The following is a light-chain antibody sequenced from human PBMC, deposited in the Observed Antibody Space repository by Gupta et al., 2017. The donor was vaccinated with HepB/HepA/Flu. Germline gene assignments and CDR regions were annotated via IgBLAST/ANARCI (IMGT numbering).Light chain of an antibody. J-gene: IGKJ1*01. Sequence: DIQMTPSPSTLSASVGDRVTITCRASQSISSWLAWYQQKPGKAPKLLIYKASSLESGVPSRFSGSGSGTEFTLTISSLQPDDVATYYCQQYNSYSPWTFGQGTKVEIK. CDR2: KAS. CDR1: QSISSW. CDR3: QQYNSYSPWT. V-gene: IGKV1-5*03.